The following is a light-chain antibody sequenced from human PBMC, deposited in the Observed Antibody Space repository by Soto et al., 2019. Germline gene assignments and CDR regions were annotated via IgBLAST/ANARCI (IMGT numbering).Light chain of an antibody. CDR1: QSVSSSY. CDR3: QQYGSSPRT. CDR2: GAS. V-gene: IGKV3-20*01. Sequence: EIVLTQSPGTLSLSPGERATLSCRASQSVSSSYLAWYQQKPGQAPRLLIYGASSRATGIPARFSGSGSGTDFTLTISRLEPEDFEVYYCQQYGSSPRTLGQGTKVDI. J-gene: IGKJ1*01.